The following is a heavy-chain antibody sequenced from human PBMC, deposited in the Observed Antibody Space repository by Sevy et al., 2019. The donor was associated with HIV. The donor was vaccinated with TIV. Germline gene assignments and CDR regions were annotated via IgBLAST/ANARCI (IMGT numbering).Heavy chain of an antibody. J-gene: IGHJ6*02. CDR2: IKRDGSEK. CDR1: GFTFSNYC. V-gene: IGHV3-7*03. D-gene: IGHD2-2*01. Sequence: GGSLRLSCAASGFTFSNYCMSWVRQAPGKGLEWVANIKRDGSEKYYMASVKGRFTISRDNAKNSLYLQINSLRAEDTATYYCARDCSSTSCLWGFDVWGQGTTVTVSS. CDR3: ARDCSSTSCLWGFDV.